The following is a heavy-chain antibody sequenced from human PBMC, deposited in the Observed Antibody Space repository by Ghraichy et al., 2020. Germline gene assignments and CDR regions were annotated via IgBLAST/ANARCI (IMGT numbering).Heavy chain of an antibody. D-gene: IGHD4-17*01. CDR3: AKDPTTLKRGYFDL. J-gene: IGHJ2*01. Sequence: GGSLRLSCAASRFTFSNYAMTWVRQAPGKGLEWVSAISDSGGSTVYADSVKGRFTISRDNFKNTLYLQMNSLRAEDTAVYYCAKDPTTLKRGYFDLWGRGTLVTVSS. V-gene: IGHV3-23*01. CDR2: ISDSGGST. CDR1: RFTFSNYA.